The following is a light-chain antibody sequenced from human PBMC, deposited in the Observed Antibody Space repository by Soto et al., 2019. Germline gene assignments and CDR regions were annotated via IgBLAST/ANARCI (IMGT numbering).Light chain of an antibody. CDR3: LQDINYPWT. J-gene: IGKJ1*01. CDR2: AAS. Sequence: AIQMTQSPSSLSASVGDRVTITCRASQGIRNDLGWYQQKPGKAPKLLIYAASSLQSGVPSRFSGSGSGTDFTLAISSLQPEDSATYYCLQDINYPWTFGQGTKVDIK. CDR1: QGIRND. V-gene: IGKV1-6*01.